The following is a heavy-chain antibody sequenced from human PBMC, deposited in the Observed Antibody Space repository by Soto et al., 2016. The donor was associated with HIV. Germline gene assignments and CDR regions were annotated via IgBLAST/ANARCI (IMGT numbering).Heavy chain of an antibody. D-gene: IGHD3-10*01. CDR1: GGTFSSYS. V-gene: IGHV1-69*10. Sequence: QVQLVQSGAEVKRPGSSMKVSCKASGGTFSSYSISWVRQAPGQGLEWMGGIIPMLGITNYAQRFQDRITITADESTTTVYMDLSSLRFEDTAVYYCARDSALVRAYYYYMDVWGKGTTVIVSS. CDR2: IIPMLGIT. J-gene: IGHJ6*03. CDR3: ARDSALVRAYYYYMDV.